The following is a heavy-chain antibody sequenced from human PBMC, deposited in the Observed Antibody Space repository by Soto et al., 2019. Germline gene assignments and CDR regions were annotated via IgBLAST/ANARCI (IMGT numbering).Heavy chain of an antibody. D-gene: IGHD3-9*01. CDR2: IYYRGNT. J-gene: IGHJ4*02. Sequence: ETLSLTCSVSGDSINSDRYYWGWIRQPPGKGLEWIGSIYYRGNTYYNPSLQTRVTISLDKSKSQFSLKLNSVTAADSAVYFCARLEGLATISYYFDFWGQGALVTVSS. V-gene: IGHV4-39*01. CDR3: ARLEGLATISYYFDF. CDR1: GDSINSDRYY.